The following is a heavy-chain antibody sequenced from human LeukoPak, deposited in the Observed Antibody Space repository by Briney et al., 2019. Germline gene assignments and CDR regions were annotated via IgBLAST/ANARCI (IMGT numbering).Heavy chain of an antibody. CDR2: IRYDGSNK. CDR1: GFTFSSYG. V-gene: IGHV3-30*02. J-gene: IGHJ3*02. CDR3: AKLIQLERSVDAFDI. Sequence: PGGSLRLSCAASGFTFSSYGMHWVRQAPGKGLEWVAFIRYDGSNKYYADSVKGRFTISRDNSKNTLYLQMNSLRAEDTAVYYCAKLIQLERSVDAFDIWGQGTMVTVPS. D-gene: IGHD1-1*01.